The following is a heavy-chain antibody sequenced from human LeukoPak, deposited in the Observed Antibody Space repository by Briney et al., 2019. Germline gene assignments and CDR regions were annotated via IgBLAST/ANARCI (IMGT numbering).Heavy chain of an antibody. Sequence: ASVKVSCKVSGYTLTELSMHWVRQAPGKGLEWMGGFDPEDGVTIYAQKFQGRVTMTEDTSTDTAYMELSSLRSEDTAVYYCASRKGNGYDYDYWGQGTLVTVSS. D-gene: IGHD5-12*01. CDR3: ASRKGNGYDYDY. J-gene: IGHJ4*02. CDR1: GYTLTELS. CDR2: FDPEDGVT. V-gene: IGHV1-24*01.